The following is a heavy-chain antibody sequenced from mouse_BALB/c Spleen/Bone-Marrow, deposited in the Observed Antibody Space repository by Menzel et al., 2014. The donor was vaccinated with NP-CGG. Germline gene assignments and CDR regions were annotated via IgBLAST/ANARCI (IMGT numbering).Heavy chain of an antibody. CDR1: GYTFTRYT. CDR2: IIPNSGYS. Sequence: VQLQQSGAELARPGASVKMSCQASGYTFTRYTMHWEKKRPGQGLEWIGYIIPNSGYSNYNQKFKDKATLTADKSSSTAYMQLSSLTSEDSAVYYCTIRYYAMDYWGKGTSVTVS. V-gene: IGHV1-4*01. CDR3: TIRYYAMDY. D-gene: IGHD1-1*01. J-gene: IGHJ4*01.